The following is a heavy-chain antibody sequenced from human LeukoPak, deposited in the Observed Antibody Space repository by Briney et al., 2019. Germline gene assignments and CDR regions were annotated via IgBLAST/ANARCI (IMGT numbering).Heavy chain of an antibody. CDR3: ARGLRQWLVYRVFDY. Sequence: GGSLRLSCVDSGFSFSSSSMNWVRQAPGKGLEWVSYISSSGSYIYYADSVKGRFTISRDNAKNSLYLQMNSLRADDTAVYYCARGLRQWLVYRVFDYWGQGTLVTVSS. CDR2: ISSSGSYI. CDR1: GFSFSSSS. D-gene: IGHD6-19*01. V-gene: IGHV3-21*01. J-gene: IGHJ4*02.